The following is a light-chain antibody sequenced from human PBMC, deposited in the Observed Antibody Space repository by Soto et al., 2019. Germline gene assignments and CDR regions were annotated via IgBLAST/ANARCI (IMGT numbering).Light chain of an antibody. CDR1: QGISTY. CDR2: AAS. J-gene: IGKJ4*01. CDR3: QQLNSYPLT. V-gene: IGKV1-9*01. Sequence: DIQLTQSPSFLSASVGDRVTITCRASQGISTYLAWYQQKPGKAPNLLIYAASTLQGGVPSRFSGSGSGTEFTLTISSRQPEDFATDYCQQLNSYPLTFGGGTKVEIK.